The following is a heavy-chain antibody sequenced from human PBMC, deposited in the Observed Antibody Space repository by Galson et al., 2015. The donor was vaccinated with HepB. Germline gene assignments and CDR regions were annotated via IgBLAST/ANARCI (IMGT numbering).Heavy chain of an antibody. D-gene: IGHD2-2*01. CDR1: GFTFGDYA. V-gene: IGHV3-49*03. J-gene: IGHJ6*03. Sequence: SLRLSCAASGFTFGDYAMSWFRQAPGKGLEWVGFIRSKAYGGTTEYAASVKGRFTISRDDSKSIAYLQMNSLKTEDTAVYYCTRDTFEEYQLLWYYYYYYYMDVWGKGTTVTVSS. CDR3: TRDTFEEYQLLWYYYYYYYMDV. CDR2: IRSKAYGGTT.